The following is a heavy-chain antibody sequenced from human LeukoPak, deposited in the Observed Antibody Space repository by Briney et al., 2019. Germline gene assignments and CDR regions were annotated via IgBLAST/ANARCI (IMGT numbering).Heavy chain of an antibody. J-gene: IGHJ6*02. CDR3: ARGHCSSTSCYDPYYYGVDV. CDR2: IIPILGIA. Sequence: SVKVSCKASGGTFSSYAISWVRQAPGQGLEWMGRIIPILGIANYAQKFQGRVTITADKSTSTAYMELSSLRSEDTAVYYCARGHCSSTSCYDPYYYGVDVWGQGTTVTVSS. D-gene: IGHD2-2*01. CDR1: GGTFSSYA. V-gene: IGHV1-69*04.